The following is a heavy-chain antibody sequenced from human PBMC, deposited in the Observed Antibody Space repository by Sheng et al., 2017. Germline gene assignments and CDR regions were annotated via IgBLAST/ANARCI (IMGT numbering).Heavy chain of an antibody. CDR1: GGSFSGYY. CDR2: INHSGST. Sequence: QVQLQQWGAGLLKPSETLSLTCAVYGGSFSGYYWSWIRQPPGKGLEWIGEINHSGSTNYNPSLKSRVTISVDTSKNQFSLKLSSVTAADTAVYYCALEPYCGGDCYFPHLNAFDIWGQGTMVTV. V-gene: IGHV4-34*01. CDR3: ALEPYCGGDCYFPHLNAFDI. J-gene: IGHJ3*02. D-gene: IGHD2-21*02.